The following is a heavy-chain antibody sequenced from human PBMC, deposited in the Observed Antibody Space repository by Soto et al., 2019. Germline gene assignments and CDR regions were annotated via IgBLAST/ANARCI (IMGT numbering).Heavy chain of an antibody. V-gene: IGHV1-3*01. J-gene: IGHJ4*02. CDR1: GFTFTNYV. D-gene: IGHD3-3*01. CDR3: ARHVLYHFRTGSPSHLFDF. Sequence: ASVKVSCKTFGFTFTNYVLFWVRQAPGQRLEWVGWIHAGNGNTESSEKFQGRVTLTTDTSASTAYMELSSLRSEDTALYYCARHVLYHFRTGSPSHLFDFWGQGSLVTVSS. CDR2: IHAGNGNT.